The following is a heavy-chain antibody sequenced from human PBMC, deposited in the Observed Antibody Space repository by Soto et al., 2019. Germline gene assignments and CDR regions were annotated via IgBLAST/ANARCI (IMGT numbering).Heavy chain of an antibody. Sequence: SETLSLTCTVSGGSISSSSYYWGCLRQPPGKGLEWVGSIYYSGSTYYNPSLKSRVTISVDTSKNQFSLKLSSGTAADTAVYYCARHPGLGGYCSGGSCYRPGAFDIWGQGTMVTVSS. CDR1: GGSISSSSYY. CDR3: ARHPGLGGYCSGGSCYRPGAFDI. D-gene: IGHD2-15*01. J-gene: IGHJ3*02. V-gene: IGHV4-39*01. CDR2: IYYSGST.